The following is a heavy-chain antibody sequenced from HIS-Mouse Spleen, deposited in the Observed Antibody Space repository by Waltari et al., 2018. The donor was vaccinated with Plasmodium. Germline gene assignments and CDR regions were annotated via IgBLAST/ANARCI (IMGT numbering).Heavy chain of an antibody. CDR2: IYYSGSN. Sequence: QVQLQESGPGLVKPSETLSLPCTVSGGSISSYYWIWIRQPPGKGLEWIGYIYYSGSNNYNPSLKSRVTISVDTSKNQFSLKLSSVTAADTAVYYCARDPRKYSSSPGWFDPWGQGTLVTVSS. CDR1: GGSISSYY. V-gene: IGHV4-59*01. J-gene: IGHJ5*02. CDR3: ARDPRKYSSSPGWFDP. D-gene: IGHD6-13*01.